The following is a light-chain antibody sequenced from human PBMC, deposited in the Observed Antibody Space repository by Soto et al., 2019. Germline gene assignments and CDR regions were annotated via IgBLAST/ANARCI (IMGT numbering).Light chain of an antibody. CDR1: QSVSSN. J-gene: IGKJ5*01. CDR3: QQYGGSPIS. CDR2: GAS. Sequence: PGERATLSCRASQSVSSNLAWYQQKPGQAPRLLISGASSRATGIPDRFSGGGSGTDFTLTISRLEPEDFALYYCQQYGGSPISLGQGTRLEI. V-gene: IGKV3-20*01.